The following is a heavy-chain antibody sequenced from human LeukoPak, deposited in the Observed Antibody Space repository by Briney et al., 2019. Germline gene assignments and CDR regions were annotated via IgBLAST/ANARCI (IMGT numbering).Heavy chain of an antibody. J-gene: IGHJ4*02. V-gene: IGHV3-53*01. CDR1: GFTVSSNY. CDR3: ARDRRDTEVDY. Sequence: RPGGSLRLSCAASGFTVSSNYMSWVRQAPGKGLEWVSVIYSGGSTYYADSVKGRFTISRDNSKNTLYLQMNSLRAEDTAVYYCARDRRDTEVDYWGQGTLVTASS. D-gene: IGHD5-18*01. CDR2: IYSGGST.